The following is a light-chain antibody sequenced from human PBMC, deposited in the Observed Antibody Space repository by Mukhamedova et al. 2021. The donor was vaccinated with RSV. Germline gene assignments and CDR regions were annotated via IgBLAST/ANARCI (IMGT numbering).Light chain of an antibody. CDR1: QSVDDY. CDR3: QQRTNWPPT. Sequence: SCRASQSVDDYLAWYQHKPGQAPRLLIFDASSRATAIPARLSGSGSGTDFTLTISSLEPEDFAVYYCQQRTNWPPTFGGGTKVEI. V-gene: IGKV3-11*01. J-gene: IGKJ4*01. CDR2: DAS.